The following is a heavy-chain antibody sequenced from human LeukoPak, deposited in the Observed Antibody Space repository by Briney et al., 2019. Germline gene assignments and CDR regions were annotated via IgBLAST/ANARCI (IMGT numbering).Heavy chain of an antibody. CDR1: GFTFSSYG. Sequence: PGGSLRLSCAASGFTFSSYGMHWVRQAPGKGLEWVSSISSSSSHIYYADSVKGRFTISRDNAKNSLYLQMNSLRAEDTAVYYCARGRGLPGPLDYWGQGTLVTVSS. J-gene: IGHJ4*02. D-gene: IGHD3-10*01. CDR3: ARGRGLPGPLDY. V-gene: IGHV3-21*01. CDR2: ISSSSSHI.